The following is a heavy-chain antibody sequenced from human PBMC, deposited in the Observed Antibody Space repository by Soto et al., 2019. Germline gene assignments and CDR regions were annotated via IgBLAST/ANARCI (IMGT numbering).Heavy chain of an antibody. Sequence: WETLSLPCTVSGSSFSSYYWSWIRQPAGKGREWIGRIYTSGSTNYDPTLKSRVTVSVDTSKNQFSLKLSSVTAADTAVYYGARDRVGRGSWAHSKWFDPWGQGTLVTVSS. J-gene: IGHJ5*02. CDR2: IYTSGST. CDR3: ARDRVGRGSWAHSKWFDP. D-gene: IGHD1-26*01. V-gene: IGHV4-4*07. CDR1: GSSFSSYY.